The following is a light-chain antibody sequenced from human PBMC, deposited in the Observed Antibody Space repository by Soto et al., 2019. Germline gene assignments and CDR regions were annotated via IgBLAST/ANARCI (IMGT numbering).Light chain of an antibody. CDR1: QSLLHSNGYNY. Sequence: DIVMTQSPLSLPVIPGEPASISCRSSQSLLHSNGYNYLDWYLQKPGQSPQLLIYLGSNRASGGPDRFSGSGSGSDFTLKISRVEAEDVGVYYCVQALQSSYTFGQGTKLEIK. J-gene: IGKJ2*01. V-gene: IGKV2-28*01. CDR2: LGS. CDR3: VQALQSSYT.